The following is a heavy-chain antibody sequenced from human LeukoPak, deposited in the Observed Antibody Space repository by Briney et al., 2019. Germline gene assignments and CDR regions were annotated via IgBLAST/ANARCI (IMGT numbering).Heavy chain of an antibody. CDR2: INPNSGGT. J-gene: IGHJ4*02. Sequence: ASVKVSCKASGYTFTGYYIHWVRQAPGQGLEWMGRINPNSGGTNYAQKFQGRVTMTRDTSISTAYMGLNRLRSDDTAVYYCARVAAMATIDYWGQGTLVTVSS. CDR3: ARVAAMATIDY. V-gene: IGHV1-2*06. D-gene: IGHD5-18*01. CDR1: GYTFTGYY.